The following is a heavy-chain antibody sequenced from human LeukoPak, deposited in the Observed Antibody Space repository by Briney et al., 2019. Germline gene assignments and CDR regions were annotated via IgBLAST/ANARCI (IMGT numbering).Heavy chain of an antibody. CDR2: ISYDGSNK. J-gene: IGHJ6*02. CDR1: GFTVSSNY. Sequence: GGSLRLSCAASGFTVSSNYMSWVRQAPGKGLEWVAVISYDGSNKYYADPVKGRFTISRDNSKNTLYLQMNSLRAEDTAVYYCARDPATYGMDVWGQGTTVTVSS. CDR3: ARDPATYGMDV. V-gene: IGHV3-30-3*01.